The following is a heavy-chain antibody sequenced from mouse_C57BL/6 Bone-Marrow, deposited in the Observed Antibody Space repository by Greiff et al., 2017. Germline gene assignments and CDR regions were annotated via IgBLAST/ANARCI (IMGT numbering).Heavy chain of an antibody. Sequence: EVKLMESGGGVVKSGRSLRLSCATSGFTFSDYYMEWVRQAPGKGLEWIAASRNKANDYTTEYSESVKGRFIVSRDTSQSILYLQMNALRAVDTAIYYCARDVIYYAMDYWGQGTSVTVSS. CDR1: GFTFSDYY. J-gene: IGHJ4*01. CDR2: SRNKANDYTT. CDR3: ARDVIYYAMDY. V-gene: IGHV7-1*01.